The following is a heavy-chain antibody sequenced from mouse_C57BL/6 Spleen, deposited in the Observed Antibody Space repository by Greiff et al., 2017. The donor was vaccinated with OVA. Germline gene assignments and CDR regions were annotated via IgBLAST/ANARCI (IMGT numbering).Heavy chain of an antibody. Sequence: VQLQQSGAELMKPGASVKLSCKATGYTFTGYWIEWVKQRPGHGLEWIGEILPGSGSTNYNEKFKGKATFTADTSSNTAYMQLSSLTTEDSAIYYCARGEAYYSNGGPYAMDYWGQGTSVTVSS. J-gene: IGHJ4*01. D-gene: IGHD2-5*01. CDR3: ARGEAYYSNGGPYAMDY. V-gene: IGHV1-9*01. CDR2: ILPGSGST. CDR1: GYTFTGYW.